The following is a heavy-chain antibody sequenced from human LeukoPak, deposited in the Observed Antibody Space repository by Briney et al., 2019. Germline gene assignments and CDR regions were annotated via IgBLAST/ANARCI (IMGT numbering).Heavy chain of an antibody. J-gene: IGHJ1*01. D-gene: IGHD3-22*01. CDR2: ISCSSSTI. CDR1: GFTFSTYS. CDR3: AKDSDYYHSSGYYYDYFQH. Sequence: PGVSLRLSCAVSGFTFSTYSMNWVRQAPGKGLEWVSYISCSSSTIYYADSVKGRFTISRDNAKNSLYLQMNSLRDEDTAVYYCAKDSDYYHSSGYYYDYFQHWGQGTLVTVSS. V-gene: IGHV3-48*02.